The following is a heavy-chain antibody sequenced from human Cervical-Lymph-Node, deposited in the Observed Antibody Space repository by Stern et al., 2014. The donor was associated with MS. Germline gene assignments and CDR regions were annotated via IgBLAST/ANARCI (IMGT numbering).Heavy chain of an antibody. J-gene: IGHJ4*02. CDR2: IRRKTDGGTS. CDR1: GFTFSNAW. Sequence: EMQLVESGGGLVKPGGSLRLSCATSGFTFSNAWMSWVRQAPGKGLEGVGRIRRKTDGGTSEDATTVQGRFTISRDDSRNTLYLQMNSLKTDDTAVYYCTTPLAFTAPFDYWGQGTLVTVSS. D-gene: IGHD3-3*02. CDR3: TTPLAFTAPFDY. V-gene: IGHV3-15*01.